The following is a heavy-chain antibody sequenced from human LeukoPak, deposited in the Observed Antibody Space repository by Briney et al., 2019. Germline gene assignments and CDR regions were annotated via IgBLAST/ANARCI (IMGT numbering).Heavy chain of an antibody. J-gene: IGHJ5*02. V-gene: IGHV3-7*01. D-gene: IGHD5-18*01. CDR2: IKQDGSER. CDR3: ASLDTAKQPLANH. Sequence: PGGSLRLSCAASGFTFSGFSMSWVRQSPTKGLEWVANIKQDGSERYYVDSVKGRFTISRDNAKNSLSLQMNNLRVEDTAVYYCASLDTAKQPLANHWGQGTLVTVSS. CDR1: GFTFSGFS.